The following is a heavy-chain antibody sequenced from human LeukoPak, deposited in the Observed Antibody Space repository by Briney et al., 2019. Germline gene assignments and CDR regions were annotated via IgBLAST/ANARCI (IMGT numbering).Heavy chain of an antibody. CDR3: ARDGTRDGYNLGGYDAFDI. Sequence: SETLSLTCTVSGGSISSYYWSWIRQPPGKGLEWIGYIYYSGSTNYNPSLKSRVTISVDTSKNQFSLKLSSVTAADTAVYYCARDGTRDGYNLGGYDAFDIWGQGTMVTVSS. J-gene: IGHJ3*02. D-gene: IGHD5-24*01. CDR2: IYYSGST. V-gene: IGHV4-59*12. CDR1: GGSISSYY.